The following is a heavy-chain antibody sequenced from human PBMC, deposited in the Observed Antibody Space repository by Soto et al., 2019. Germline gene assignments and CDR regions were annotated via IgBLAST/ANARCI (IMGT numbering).Heavy chain of an antibody. CDR1: GGSISSGGYY. V-gene: IGHV4-31*03. J-gene: IGHJ4*02. CDR2: IYYSGST. Sequence: SETLSLTCTVSGGSISSGGYYWSWIRQHPGKGLEWIGYIYYSGSTYYNPSLKSRVTISVDTSKNQFSLKLSSVTAVDTAVYYCARYSTIFGVVTPPIWGQGTLVTVSS. D-gene: IGHD3-3*01. CDR3: ARYSTIFGVVTPPI.